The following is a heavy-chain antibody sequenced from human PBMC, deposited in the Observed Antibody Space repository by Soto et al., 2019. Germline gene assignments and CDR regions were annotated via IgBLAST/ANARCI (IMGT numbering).Heavy chain of an antibody. J-gene: IGHJ4*02. CDR3: ARGRHSSSWLYFDY. Sequence: ASETLSLTCAVYGGSFSGYYWSWIRQPPGKGLEWIGEINHSGSTNYNPSLKSRVTISVDTSKNQFSLKLSSVTAADTAVYYCARGRHSSSWLYFDYWGQGTLVTVSS. V-gene: IGHV4-34*01. D-gene: IGHD6-13*01. CDR1: GGSFSGYY. CDR2: INHSGST.